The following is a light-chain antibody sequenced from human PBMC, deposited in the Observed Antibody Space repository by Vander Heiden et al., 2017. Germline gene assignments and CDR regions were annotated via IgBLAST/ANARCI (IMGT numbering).Light chain of an antibody. CDR2: AAS. Sequence: DIQITQSPSSLSASVGDRVTITCRASQSISIYLNWYQQKPGKAPKLLIYAASSLQSGVPSRFSGSGSGTDFTLTISSLQPEDFATYYCQQSDSTPFTFGHGTKVDIK. CDR1: QSISIY. V-gene: IGKV1-39*01. CDR3: QQSDSTPFT. J-gene: IGKJ3*01.